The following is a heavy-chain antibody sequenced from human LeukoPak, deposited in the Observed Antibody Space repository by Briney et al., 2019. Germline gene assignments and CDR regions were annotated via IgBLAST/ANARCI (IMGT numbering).Heavy chain of an antibody. CDR3: ARAPSEIGGYYPEYFRH. CDR1: GFTFSSYW. Sequence: GGSLRLSCAASGFTFSSYWMHWARQAPGKGLVWVSRIKSDGTTNYADSVKGRFTISRDNAKNTLSLQMNSLRAEDTGVYYCARAPSEIGGYYPEYFRHWGQGTLVTVSS. V-gene: IGHV3-74*01. CDR2: IKSDGTT. D-gene: IGHD3-22*01. J-gene: IGHJ1*01.